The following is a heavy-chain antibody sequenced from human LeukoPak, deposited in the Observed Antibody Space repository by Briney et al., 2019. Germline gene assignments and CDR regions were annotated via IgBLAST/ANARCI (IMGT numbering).Heavy chain of an antibody. D-gene: IGHD3-22*01. CDR2: ISYDGRNK. CDR3: ARDYYDSSGYLDY. V-gene: IGHV3-30*03. J-gene: IGHJ4*02. Sequence: GGSLRLSCAASGFTFSTYGMHWVRQAPGKGLVWVVVISYDGRNKYYADSVKGRFTISRDNSKNTLYLQMNSLRAEDTAVYYCARDYYDSSGYLDYWGQGTLVTVSS. CDR1: GFTFSTYG.